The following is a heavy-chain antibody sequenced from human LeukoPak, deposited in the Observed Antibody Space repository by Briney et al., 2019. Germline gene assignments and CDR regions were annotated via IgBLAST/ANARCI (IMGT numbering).Heavy chain of an antibody. D-gene: IGHD5-18*01. CDR1: GGSISSGDYY. CDR3: ARAKSGGYSYEYYFDY. CDR2: IYYSGST. V-gene: IGHV4-30-4*08. Sequence: PSETLSLTCTVSGGSISSGDYYWSWIRQPPGKGLEWIGYIYYSGSTYYNPSLKSRVTISVDTSKNQFSLKLSSVTAADTAVYYCARAKSGGYSYEYYFDYWGQGTLVTVSS. J-gene: IGHJ4*02.